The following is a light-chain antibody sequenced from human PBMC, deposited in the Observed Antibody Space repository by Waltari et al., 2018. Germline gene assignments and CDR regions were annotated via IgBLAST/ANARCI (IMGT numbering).Light chain of an antibody. V-gene: IGKV3-20*01. CDR3: QHHVRLPAT. J-gene: IGKJ1*01. Sequence: PGTLSLSPGERATLSCRASQSISKYLAWYQQRPGQAPRLLIYAASNRATGIPDRFSGGGSGTDFSLTISRLEPEDFAVYYCQHHVRLPATFGQGTKVEIK. CDR2: AAS. CDR1: QSISKY.